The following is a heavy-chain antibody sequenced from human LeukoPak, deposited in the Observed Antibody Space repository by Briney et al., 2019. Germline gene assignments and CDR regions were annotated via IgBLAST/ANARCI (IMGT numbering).Heavy chain of an antibody. Sequence: ASVKVSCKASGYTFTGYYMHWVRQAPGQGLEWMGWINPNSGGTNYAQKFQGRVTITADKSTSTAYMELSSLRSEDTAVYYCARDRAAACTVDAFDIWGQGTMVTVSS. J-gene: IGHJ3*02. CDR3: ARDRAAACTVDAFDI. V-gene: IGHV1-2*02. CDR1: GYTFTGYY. CDR2: INPNSGGT. D-gene: IGHD6-13*01.